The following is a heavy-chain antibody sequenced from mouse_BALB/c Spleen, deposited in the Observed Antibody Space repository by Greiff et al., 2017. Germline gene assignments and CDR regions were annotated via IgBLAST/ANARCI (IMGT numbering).Heavy chain of an antibody. J-gene: IGHJ4*01. V-gene: IGHV5-17*02. CDR3: ARFPYASYYYAMDY. Sequence: EVQGVESGGGLVQPGGSRKLSCAASGFTFSSFGMHWVRQAPEKGLEWVAYISSGSSTIYYADTVKGRFTISRDNPKNTLFLQMTSLRSEDTAMYYCARFPYASYYYAMDYWGQGTSVTVSS. CDR1: GFTFSSFG. CDR2: ISSGSSTI. D-gene: IGHD2-12*01.